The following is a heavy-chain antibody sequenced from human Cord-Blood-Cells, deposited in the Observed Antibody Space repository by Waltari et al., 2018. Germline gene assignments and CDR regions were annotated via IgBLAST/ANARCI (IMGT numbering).Heavy chain of an antibody. D-gene: IGHD1-26*01. V-gene: IGHV6-1*01. CDR1: GDRVSSNSAA. J-gene: IGHJ2*01. Sequence: QVQLQQSGPGLVKPSQTLSPTCAISGDRVSSNSAAWNWLRQAPSRGLELLGRTYYRSKWYNDYAVSVKSRITINPDTSKNQFSLQLNSVTPEDTAVYYCARERWRKELLTPWYFDLWGRGTLVTVSS. CDR2: TYYRSKWYN. CDR3: ARERWRKELLTPWYFDL.